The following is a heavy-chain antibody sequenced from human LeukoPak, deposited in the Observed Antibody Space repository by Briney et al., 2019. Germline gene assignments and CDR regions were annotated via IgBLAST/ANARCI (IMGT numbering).Heavy chain of an antibody. D-gene: IGHD3-22*01. CDR1: GFTFSDYW. CDR2: INMDVINT. Sequence: PGGSLRLSCAASGFTFSDYWMHSVRQAPRKGLWWVSRINMDVINTSYADSVQGRFTISRDNAKNTLNLQMNSLRAEDTAVYYCARDLGQYYDTSDNWFDPWGQGTLVTVSS. V-gene: IGHV3-74*01. J-gene: IGHJ5*02. CDR3: ARDLGQYYDTSDNWFDP.